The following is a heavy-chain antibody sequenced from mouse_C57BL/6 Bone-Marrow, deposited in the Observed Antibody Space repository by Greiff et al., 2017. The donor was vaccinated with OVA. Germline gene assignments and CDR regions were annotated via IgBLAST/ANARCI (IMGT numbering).Heavy chain of an antibody. J-gene: IGHJ2*01. Sequence: EVQGVESGGGLVQPKGSLKLSCAASGFTFNTYAMHWVRQAPGKGLEWVARIRSKSSNYATYYADSVKDRFTISRDDSQSMLYLQMNNLKTEDTAMYYCVRDGRRWLLLDYWGQGTTLTVSS. V-gene: IGHV10-3*01. CDR1: GFTFNTYA. CDR3: VRDGRRWLLLDY. CDR2: IRSKSSNYAT. D-gene: IGHD2-3*01.